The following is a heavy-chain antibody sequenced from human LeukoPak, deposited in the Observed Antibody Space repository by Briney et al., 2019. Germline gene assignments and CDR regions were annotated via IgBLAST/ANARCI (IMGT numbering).Heavy chain of an antibody. J-gene: IGHJ4*02. CDR2: ISSSSSYI. CDR1: GFTFSSYS. V-gene: IGHV3-21*04. CDR3: AKRLATFDY. Sequence: GGSLRLSCAASGFTFSSYSMNWVRQAPGKGLEWVSSISSSSSYIYYADSVKGRFTISRDNSKNTLYLQMNGLRAEDTAVYYCAKRLATFDYWGQGTLVTVSS.